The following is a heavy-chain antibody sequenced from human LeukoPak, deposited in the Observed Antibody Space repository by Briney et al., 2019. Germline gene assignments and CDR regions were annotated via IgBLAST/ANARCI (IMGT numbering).Heavy chain of an antibody. Sequence: GGSLRLSCAASGFTFSSYAMSWVRQAPGKGLEWVSSISDSGDSTYYADSGKGRFTISRDNSQNTLYLQMNSLSADDTAIFSCAKRTYSSSSGWDYWGQGTLVTVSS. CDR2: ISDSGDST. CDR1: GFTFSSYA. D-gene: IGHD6-6*01. V-gene: IGHV3-23*01. CDR3: AKRTYSSSSGWDY. J-gene: IGHJ4*02.